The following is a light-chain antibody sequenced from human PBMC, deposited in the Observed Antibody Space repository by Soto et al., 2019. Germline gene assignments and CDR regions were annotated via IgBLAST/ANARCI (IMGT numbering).Light chain of an antibody. CDR1: QTISSW. J-gene: IGKJ3*01. CDR2: KAS. V-gene: IGKV1-5*03. Sequence: DIPLTQSPSALSASVGDRVILTCRASQTISSWLAWYQQKPGKAPKLLIYKASTLENGIPSRFSGSGSGTEFTLTISSLQPDDFATYYCQQYNNNSPFTFGPGTKVDIK. CDR3: QQYNNNSPFT.